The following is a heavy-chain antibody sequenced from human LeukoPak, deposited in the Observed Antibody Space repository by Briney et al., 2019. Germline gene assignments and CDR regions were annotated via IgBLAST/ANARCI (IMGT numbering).Heavy chain of an antibody. D-gene: IGHD6-19*01. J-gene: IGHJ4*02. V-gene: IGHV3-7*01. CDR2: IKQDGSEK. Sequence: GGSLRLSCAASGFTFSSYWMSWVRQAPGKGLEWVANIKQDGSEKYCVDSVKGRFTISRDNAKNSLSLQMNSLRAEDTAVYYCARDSGIAVAGSVIDYWGQGTLVTVSS. CDR3: ARDSGIAVAGSVIDY. CDR1: GFTFSSYW.